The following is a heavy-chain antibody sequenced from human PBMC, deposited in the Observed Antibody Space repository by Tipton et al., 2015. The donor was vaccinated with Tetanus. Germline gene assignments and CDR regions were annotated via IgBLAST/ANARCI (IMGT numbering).Heavy chain of an antibody. Sequence: QLVQSGGGLIQPGGSLRLSCAASGFTVSRNYMSWVRQAPGKGLEWVSIIYSGGGTYYADSVKGRFTISRDNSKNTLYLQMSSLRAEDMAVYYCARDRDGGWSFDYWGQGTLVTVSS. D-gene: IGHD6-19*01. CDR3: ARDRDGGWSFDY. V-gene: IGHV3-53*01. J-gene: IGHJ4*02. CDR1: GFTVSRNY. CDR2: IYSGGGT.